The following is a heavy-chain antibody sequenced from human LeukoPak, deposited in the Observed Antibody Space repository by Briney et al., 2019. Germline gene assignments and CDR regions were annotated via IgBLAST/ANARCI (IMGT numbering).Heavy chain of an antibody. CDR1: GYTFTGYY. Sequence: ASVKVSCKASGYTFTGYYMHWVRQAPGQGLEWMGWINPNSGGTNYAQKFQGRVTMTEDTSTDTAYMELSSLRSEDTAVYYCATGEQVYGYSYGYMSAGNDYWGQGTLVTVPS. CDR2: INPNSGGT. CDR3: ATGEQVYGYSYGYMSAGNDY. D-gene: IGHD5-18*01. V-gene: IGHV1-2*02. J-gene: IGHJ4*02.